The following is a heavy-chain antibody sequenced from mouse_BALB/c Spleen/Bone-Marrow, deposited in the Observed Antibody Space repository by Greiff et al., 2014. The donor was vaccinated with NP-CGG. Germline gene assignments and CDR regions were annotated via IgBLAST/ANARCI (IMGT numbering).Heavy chain of an antibody. V-gene: IGHV5-9-3*01. D-gene: IGHD1-1*01. J-gene: IGHJ2*01. Sequence: EVQLVESGGGLVKPGGSLKLSCAASGFTFSTYAMSWVRQTPEKRLEWVATISSGGSYTYYPDSVKGRFTISRDNAKNTLYLQMSSLRPEDTAMYYCARITTVVATGDYWGQGTTLTVSS. CDR3: ARITTVVATGDY. CDR1: GFTFSTYA. CDR2: ISSGGSYT.